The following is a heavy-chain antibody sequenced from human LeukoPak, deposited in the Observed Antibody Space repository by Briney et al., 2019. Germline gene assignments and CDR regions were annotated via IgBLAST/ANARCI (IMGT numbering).Heavy chain of an antibody. CDR1: GFTFSSYG. D-gene: IGHD1-26*01. Sequence: PGGSLRLSCAASGFTFSSYGMHWVRQAPGKGLEWVAVIWYDGSYTYYAESVKGRFTISRGNSRNTLYLQMSSLRAEDTAVYYCAKPTSGDGSFLIDYWGQGTLVIVSS. CDR2: IWYDGSYT. V-gene: IGHV3-33*03. CDR3: AKPTSGDGSFLIDY. J-gene: IGHJ4*02.